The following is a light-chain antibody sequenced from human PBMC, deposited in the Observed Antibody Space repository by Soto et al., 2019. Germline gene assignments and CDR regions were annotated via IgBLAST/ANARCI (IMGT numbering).Light chain of an antibody. CDR3: LQVNSYPWT. CDR2: FAS. J-gene: IGKJ1*01. CDR1: QGITNN. Sequence: DIQMTQSPSAMSASVGDRVTITCRASQGITNNLAWFQQRPGKVPRRLIYFASTLQSGVPSRFSGSGSGTEFTLTISGLEPEDFATYYCLQVNSYPWTVGQGTNVEIK. V-gene: IGKV1-17*03.